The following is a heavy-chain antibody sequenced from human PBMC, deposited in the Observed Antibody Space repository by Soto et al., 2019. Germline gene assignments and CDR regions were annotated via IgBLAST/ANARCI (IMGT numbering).Heavy chain of an antibody. CDR3: ARARDPFLGWLPFDD. CDR1: GGTFSSYA. J-gene: IGHJ4*02. CDR2: IIPIFGTA. D-gene: IGHD3-3*02. Sequence: QVQLVQSGAEVKKPGSSVKVSCKASGGTFSSYAISWVRQAPGQGLEWMGGIIPIFGTANYAQKFQGRVTITADDSTSTASMALSSLRSEDTAVYYCARARDPFLGWLPFDDWGQGTLVTVSS. V-gene: IGHV1-69*12.